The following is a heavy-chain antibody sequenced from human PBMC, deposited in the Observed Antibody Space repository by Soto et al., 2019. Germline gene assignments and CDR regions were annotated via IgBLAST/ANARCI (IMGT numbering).Heavy chain of an antibody. V-gene: IGHV3-30*18. Sequence: QVQLVESGGGVVQPGRSLRLSCAASGFTFDTYGMHWVRQAPGKGLEWVAVISYDGSNRYYADSVKGRFTISRDNSKNTLYLQMNSLRSEDTAVYYCAKDHIVAAAPDYWCQGTMVTVSS. CDR3: AKDHIVAAAPDY. D-gene: IGHD2-2*01. CDR1: GFTFDTYG. CDR2: ISYDGSNR. J-gene: IGHJ4*02.